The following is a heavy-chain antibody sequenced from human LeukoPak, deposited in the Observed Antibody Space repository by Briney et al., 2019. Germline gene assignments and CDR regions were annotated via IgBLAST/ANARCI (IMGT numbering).Heavy chain of an antibody. Sequence: PSETLSLTCTVSGGSISSSSYYWGWIRQPPGKGLEWIGSIYYSGSTYYNPSLKSRVTISVDTSKNQFSLKLSSVTAADTAVYYCARVDRYYYYMDVWGKGTTVTVSS. CDR2: IYYSGST. D-gene: IGHD3/OR15-3a*01. CDR1: GGSISSSSYY. CDR3: ARVDRYYYYMDV. J-gene: IGHJ6*03. V-gene: IGHV4-39*07.